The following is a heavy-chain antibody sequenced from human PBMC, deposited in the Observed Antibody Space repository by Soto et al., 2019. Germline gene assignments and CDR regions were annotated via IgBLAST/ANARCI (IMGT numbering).Heavy chain of an antibody. CDR3: AKDVGSGIYQYYFDY. CDR2: ISFDGSKK. Sequence: QVKLVESGGGVVQPGRSLRLSCAASGFTFSDYGIHWVRQAPGKGLEWVAVISFDGSKKYYADSVKGRLTISRDNSKNTLFLQMSSLRPDATAVYYCAKDVGSGIYQYYFDYWGQGTLVTVSS. V-gene: IGHV3-30*18. D-gene: IGHD3-3*01. CDR1: GFTFSDYG. J-gene: IGHJ4*02.